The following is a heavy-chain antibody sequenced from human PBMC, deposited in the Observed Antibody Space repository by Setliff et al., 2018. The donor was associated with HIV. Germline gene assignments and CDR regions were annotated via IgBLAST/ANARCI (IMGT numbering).Heavy chain of an antibody. CDR2: IRSKADKYAT. V-gene: IGHV3-73*01. CDR1: GFTFSGAE. Sequence: GVSLRLSCAASGFTFSGAEIHWVRQASGKGLEWVGRIRSKADKYATDYGASAKGRFIISRDDSKKTAYLQMSSLRAEDTAMYYCLLPCTSGWHNWADPWGQGTLVTVSS. CDR3: LLPCTSGWHNWADP. J-gene: IGHJ5*02. D-gene: IGHD2-8*01.